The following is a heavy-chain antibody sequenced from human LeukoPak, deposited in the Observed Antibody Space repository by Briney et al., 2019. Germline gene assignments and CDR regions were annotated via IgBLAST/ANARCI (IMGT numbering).Heavy chain of an antibody. J-gene: IGHJ4*02. CDR3: AKSPENDLYYFDY. V-gene: IGHV3-23*01. D-gene: IGHD1-1*01. CDR1: GFTLSSYA. CDR2: ISGSGDST. Sequence: GGSLRLSCAASGFTLSSYAMSWVRQAPGKGLEWVSGISGSGDSTYYADSVQGRFTISRDNSKNTLYLLMNSLRAEDTAVYYCAKSPENDLYYFDYWGQGTLVIVSS.